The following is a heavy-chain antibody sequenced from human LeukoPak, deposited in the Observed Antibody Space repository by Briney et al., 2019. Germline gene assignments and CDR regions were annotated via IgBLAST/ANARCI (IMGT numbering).Heavy chain of an antibody. D-gene: IGHD4-23*01. Sequence: GGSLRLSCVASGFTFSSYWMHWVRQAPGKGLVWVSRIASDGSSTTYADSVKGRFSISRDNAKNTLYLQMNSLRVEDTAVYYCARGRPHGNDYWGQGTLVTVSS. V-gene: IGHV3-74*01. CDR2: IASDGSST. CDR1: GFTFSSYW. CDR3: ARGRPHGNDY. J-gene: IGHJ4*02.